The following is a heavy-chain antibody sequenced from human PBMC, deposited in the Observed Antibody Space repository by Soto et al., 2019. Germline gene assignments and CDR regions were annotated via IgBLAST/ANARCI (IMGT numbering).Heavy chain of an antibody. CDR1: GGSISSGGYS. J-gene: IGHJ4*02. V-gene: IGHV4-30-2*03. CDR2: IYHSGST. CDR3: ARHLGEGYFDY. Sequence: PSETLSLTCTVSGGSISSGGYSWSWLRQPPGKGLEWIGYIYHSGSTYYNPSLKSRVTISVDTSKNHFSLKLSSVTAADTAVYYCARHLGEGYFDYWGQGTLVTVSS.